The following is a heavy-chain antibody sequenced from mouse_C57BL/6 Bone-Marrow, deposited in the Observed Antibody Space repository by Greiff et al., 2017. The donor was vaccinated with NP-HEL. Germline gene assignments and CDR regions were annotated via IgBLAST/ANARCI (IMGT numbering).Heavy chain of an antibody. CDR1: GYTFTSYW. V-gene: IGHV1-69*01. CDR2: IDPSDSYT. J-gene: IGHJ1*03. Sequence: QVQLQQPGAELVMPGASVKLSCKASGYTFTSYWMHWVKQRPGQGLEWIGEIDPSDSYTNYNQKFKGKSTLTVDKSSSTAYMQLSSLTSEDSAVYYCARWGVVAHLHCGVWRTGTTVTVFS. D-gene: IGHD1-1*01. CDR3: ARWGVVAHLHCGV.